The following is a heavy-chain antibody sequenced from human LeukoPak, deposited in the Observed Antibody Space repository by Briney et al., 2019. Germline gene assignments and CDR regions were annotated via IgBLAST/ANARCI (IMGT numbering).Heavy chain of an antibody. D-gene: IGHD3-3*01. CDR2: IYTSGST. J-gene: IGHJ4*02. Sequence: KPSETLSLTCTVSGGSISSYYWSWIRQPAGKGLEWIGRIYTSGSTNYNPSLKSRVTMSVDTSENQFSLKLSSVTAADTAVYYCARVDLWAAGAPGDYWGQGTLVTVSS. CDR1: GGSISSYY. V-gene: IGHV4-4*07. CDR3: ARVDLWAAGAPGDY.